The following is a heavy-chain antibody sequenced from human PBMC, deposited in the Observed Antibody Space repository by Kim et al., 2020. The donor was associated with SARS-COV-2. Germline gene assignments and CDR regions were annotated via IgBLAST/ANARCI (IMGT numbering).Heavy chain of an antibody. CDR2: ISGSGGST. CDR3: ATLGGMDV. CDR1: GFTFSIYG. V-gene: IGHV3-23*01. J-gene: IGHJ6*02. Sequence: GGSLRLSCAASGFTFSIYGMSWVRQAPGKGLEWVSTISGSGGSTYYADSVKGRFTISRGNSKNTLYLQMNSLRAEDTAVYYCATLGGMDVWGQGTTVTVSS.